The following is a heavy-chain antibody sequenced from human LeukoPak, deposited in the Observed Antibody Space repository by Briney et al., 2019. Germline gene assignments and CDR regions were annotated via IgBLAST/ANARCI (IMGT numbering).Heavy chain of an antibody. Sequence: DPSEPLSLTCTVSGVSITSYSHNYDWIRQPPGKGLEWIGGFHFSGAINYNPSLKSRVTIFVDTSKKQISLILNSVTAADTAVYYCARRYEGSGYAYDYWGQGILVTVSS. V-gene: IGHV4-39*01. J-gene: IGHJ4*02. CDR1: GVSITSYSHN. D-gene: IGHD3-22*01. CDR3: ARRYEGSGYAYDY. CDR2: FHFSGAI.